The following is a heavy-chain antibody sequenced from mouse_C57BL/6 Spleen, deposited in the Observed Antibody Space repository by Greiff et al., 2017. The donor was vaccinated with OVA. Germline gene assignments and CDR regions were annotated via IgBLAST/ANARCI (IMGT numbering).Heavy chain of an antibody. CDR3: AREEAITTVDY. J-gene: IGHJ2*01. CDR1: GYTFTSYW. CDR2: IDPSDSYT. D-gene: IGHD1-2*01. Sequence: QVQLQQPGAELVRPGTSVKLSCKASGYTFTSYWMHWVKQRPGQGLEWIGVIDPSDSYTNYNQKFKGKATLTVDTSSSTAYMQLSSLTSEDSAVYYCAREEAITTVDYWGQGTTLTVSS. V-gene: IGHV1-59*01.